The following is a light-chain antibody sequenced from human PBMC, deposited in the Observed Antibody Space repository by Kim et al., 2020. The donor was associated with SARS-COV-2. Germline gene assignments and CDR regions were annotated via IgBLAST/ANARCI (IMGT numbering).Light chain of an antibody. Sequence: GQSITISCTGTRRDIASYNFVSWYHQHPGEAPKVIIYDVDNRPSGVSSRFSGSKSGTTASLTISEVQAEDEADYYCSSFRSGNTLLFGGGTQLTVL. V-gene: IGLV2-14*04. J-gene: IGLJ3*02. CDR1: RRDIASYNF. CDR2: DVD. CDR3: SSFRSGNTLL.